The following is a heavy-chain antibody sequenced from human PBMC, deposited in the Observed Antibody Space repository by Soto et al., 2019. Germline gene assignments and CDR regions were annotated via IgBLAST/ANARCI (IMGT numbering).Heavy chain of an antibody. CDR2: IYWDDDK. V-gene: IGHV2-5*02. D-gene: IGHD3-16*01. J-gene: IGHJ5*02. CDR3: THRIYDYVWGTNWFDP. CDR1: GFSLSTSGVG. Sequence: QITLKESGPTLVKPTQTLTLTCTFSGFSLSTSGVGVGWIRQPPGKALEWLALIYWDDDKRYSPSLKSRPTNTKDPSKNQVVLTTTNLDPVEPATYYSTHRIYDYVWGTNWFDPWGQGTLVTVSS.